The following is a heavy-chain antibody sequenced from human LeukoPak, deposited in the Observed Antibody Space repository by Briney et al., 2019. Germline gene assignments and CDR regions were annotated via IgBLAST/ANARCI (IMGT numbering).Heavy chain of an antibody. CDR3: ARGSRIAVAVDAFDI. Sequence: GASVKVSCKASGYTFTGYYMHWVRQAPGQGLEWMGWINPNSGGTNYAQKFQGRVTMTRDTSISTAYMELSRLRSDDTAEYYCARGSRIAVAVDAFDIWGQGTMVTVSS. J-gene: IGHJ3*02. V-gene: IGHV1-2*02. D-gene: IGHD6-19*01. CDR2: INPNSGGT. CDR1: GYTFTGYY.